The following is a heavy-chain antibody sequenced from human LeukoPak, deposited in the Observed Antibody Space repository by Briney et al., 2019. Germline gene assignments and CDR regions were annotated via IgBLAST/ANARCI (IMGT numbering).Heavy chain of an antibody. CDR2: IYHSGST. CDR3: ARDAGVAAAGTSAFDI. CDR1: GGSISSGGYY. V-gene: IGHV4-30-2*01. D-gene: IGHD6-13*01. J-gene: IGHJ3*02. Sequence: SETLSLTCSVSGGSISSGGYYWSWIRQPPGKGLEWIGYIYHSGSTYYNPSLKSRVTISVDRSKNQFSLKLSSVTAADTAVYYCARDAGVAAAGTSAFDIWGQGTMVTVSS.